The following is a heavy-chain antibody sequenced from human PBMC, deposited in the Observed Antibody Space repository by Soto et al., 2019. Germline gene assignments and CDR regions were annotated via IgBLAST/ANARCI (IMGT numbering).Heavy chain of an antibody. V-gene: IGHV1-69*13. CDR3: ARIPRYSFPTSDDLDS. CDR2: ITPIYPTT. CDR1: RCTFYTYT. Sequence: GAAVKVSCKASRCTFYTYTFSWVRQAPGQGLEWMGSITPIYPTTNYAERFQGRLTITADGSTHTAYMDLTSLTSEDTAVYYCARIPRYSFPTSDDLDSWGQGTLVTVSS. D-gene: IGHD5-18*01. J-gene: IGHJ4*02.